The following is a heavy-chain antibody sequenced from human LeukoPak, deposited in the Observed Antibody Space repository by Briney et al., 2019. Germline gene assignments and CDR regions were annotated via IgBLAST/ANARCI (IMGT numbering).Heavy chain of an antibody. CDR3: ATQRGYYYDSSGYPYYFDY. D-gene: IGHD3-22*01. CDR2: IYPGDSDT. CDR1: GYSFTSYW. Sequence: GESLKISCKGSGYSFTSYWIGWVRPMPGKGLEWMGIIYPGDSDTRYSPSFQGQVTISADKSTSTAYLQWSSLKASDTAMYYCATQRGYYYDSSGYPYYFDYWGQGTLVTVSS. J-gene: IGHJ4*02. V-gene: IGHV5-51*01.